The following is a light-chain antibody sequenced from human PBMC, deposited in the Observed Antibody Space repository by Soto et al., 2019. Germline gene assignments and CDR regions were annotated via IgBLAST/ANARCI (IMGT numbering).Light chain of an antibody. CDR1: QSVSSY. V-gene: IGKV3-11*01. J-gene: IGKJ3*01. CDR3: QQRRNWPPT. Sequence: EIVLTQSPATLSLSPGERATLSCRASQSVSSYLAWYQQKPGQAPRLLIYDASNRATGIPARFSGSGSGTDFPLTISSLEPEDFAVYYCQQRRNWPPTLGPGTKVDIK. CDR2: DAS.